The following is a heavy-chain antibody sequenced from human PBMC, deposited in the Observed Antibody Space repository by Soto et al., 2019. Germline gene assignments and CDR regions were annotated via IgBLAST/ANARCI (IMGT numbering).Heavy chain of an antibody. Sequence: GASVKVSCKASGGTFSSYAISWVRQAPGQGLEWMGGIIPIFDTANYAQNFQGRVTITADEYTSTAYMELSSLRAEDTSVYYCAKEGGLSGSYYISSSYYFDYWGQGTLVTVSS. V-gene: IGHV1-69*13. CDR2: IIPIFDTA. CDR3: AKEGGLSGSYYISSSYYFDY. J-gene: IGHJ4*02. CDR1: GGTFSSYA. D-gene: IGHD1-26*01.